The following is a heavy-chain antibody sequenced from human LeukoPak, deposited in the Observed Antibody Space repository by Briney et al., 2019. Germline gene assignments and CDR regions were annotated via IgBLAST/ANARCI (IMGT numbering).Heavy chain of an antibody. CDR1: GFTFSSYA. CDR3: AKGSCGVCYGPDY. CDR2: ISGSGGST. Sequence: GESLKLSCAASGFTFSSYAMSWVRQAPGKGLEWVSDISGSGGSTYYADSVKGRFTISRDNAKNSLYLQMNSLRAEDTAVYYCAKGSCGVCYGPDYWGQGTLVTVSS. D-gene: IGHD2-8*01. V-gene: IGHV3-23*01. J-gene: IGHJ4*02.